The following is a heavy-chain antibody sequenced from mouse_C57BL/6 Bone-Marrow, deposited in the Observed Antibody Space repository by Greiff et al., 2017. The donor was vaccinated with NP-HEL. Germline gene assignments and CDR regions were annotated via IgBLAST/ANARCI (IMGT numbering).Heavy chain of an antibody. J-gene: IGHJ1*03. CDR3: ARITTVVPDWYFDV. Sequence: EVQLQESGGGLVQPGGSLKLSCAASGIDFSRYWMSWVRRAPGKGLEWIGEINPDSSTINYAPSLKDKFIISRDNAKNTLYLQMSKVRSEDTALYYCARITTVVPDWYFDVWGTGTTVTVSS. D-gene: IGHD1-1*01. V-gene: IGHV4-1*01. CDR2: INPDSSTI. CDR1: GIDFSRYW.